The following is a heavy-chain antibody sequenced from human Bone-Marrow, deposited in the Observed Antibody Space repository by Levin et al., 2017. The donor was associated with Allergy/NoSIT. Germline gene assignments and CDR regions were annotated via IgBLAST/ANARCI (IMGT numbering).Heavy chain of an antibody. D-gene: IGHD4-17*01. V-gene: IGHV1-8*01. CDR1: GYTFTSYD. CDR3: ARTYGDFDY. J-gene: IGHJ4*02. CDR2: MNPNSGNT. Sequence: GESLKISCKASGYTFTSYDINWVRQASGQGLEWMGWMNPNSGNTGYAQKFQGRVTMTRNTSISTAYMELSSLRSEDTAVYYCARTYGDFDYWGQGTLVTVSS.